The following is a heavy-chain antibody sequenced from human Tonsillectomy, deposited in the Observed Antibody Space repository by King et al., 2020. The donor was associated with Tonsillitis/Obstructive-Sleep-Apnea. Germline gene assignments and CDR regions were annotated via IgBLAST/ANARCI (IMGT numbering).Heavy chain of an antibody. CDR3: ARDEQRGSVGEVEI. J-gene: IGHJ2*01. CDR1: GFTFSSYS. CDR2: IGSSGNTI. V-gene: IGHV3-48*02. D-gene: IGHD3-16*01. Sequence: VQLVESGGGLLQPGGSLRLSCAASGFTFSSYSMNWVRQAPGKGLEWVSYIGSSGNTIYYADSVQGRFTISRDNAKNSLYLQMNSLRDEDTAVYYCARDEQRGSVGEVEIWGRGTLVTVSS.